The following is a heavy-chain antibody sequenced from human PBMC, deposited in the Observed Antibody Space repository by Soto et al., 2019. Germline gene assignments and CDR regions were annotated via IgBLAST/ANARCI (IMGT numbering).Heavy chain of an antibody. Sequence: GGSLRLSCAASGFTFSSYWMHWVRQAPGKGLVWVSRINSDGSSTSYADSVKGRFTISRDNAKNTLYLQMNSLRAEDTAVYYCARDYDILTGYSEFDYWGQGTLVPVSS. CDR3: ARDYDILTGYSEFDY. CDR2: INSDGSST. J-gene: IGHJ4*02. CDR1: GFTFSSYW. V-gene: IGHV3-74*01. D-gene: IGHD3-9*01.